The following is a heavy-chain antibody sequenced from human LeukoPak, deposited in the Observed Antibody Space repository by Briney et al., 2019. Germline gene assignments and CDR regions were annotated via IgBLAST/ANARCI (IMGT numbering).Heavy chain of an antibody. V-gene: IGHV3-15*01. CDR1: GFTFSNAW. CDR2: IKSKTDGGTT. Sequence: GGSLRLSCAASGFTFSNAWMSWVRQAPGKGLEWVGRIKSKTDGGTTDYAAPVKGRFTISRDDSKNTLYLQMNSLKTEDTAVYYCTTDLYYYDSSGYYSFDYWGQGTLVTVSS. CDR3: TTDLYYYDSSGYYSFDY. D-gene: IGHD3-22*01. J-gene: IGHJ4*02.